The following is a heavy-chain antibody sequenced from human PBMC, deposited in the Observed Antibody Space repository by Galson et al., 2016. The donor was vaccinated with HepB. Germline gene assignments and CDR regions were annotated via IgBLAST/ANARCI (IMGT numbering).Heavy chain of an antibody. CDR2: ISAYNGNT. CDR3: ARVYPGVTCDF. CDR1: GYTFSSYE. V-gene: IGHV1-18*01. J-gene: IGHJ3*01. D-gene: IGHD2-8*01. Sequence: SVKVSCKASGYTFSSYEISWVRQAPGQGLEWMGWISAYNGNTNYPQKLQGRVTRTTDASTSTAYMELRSLTSDDTAVYYGARVYPGVTCDFWGQGTMVTVSS.